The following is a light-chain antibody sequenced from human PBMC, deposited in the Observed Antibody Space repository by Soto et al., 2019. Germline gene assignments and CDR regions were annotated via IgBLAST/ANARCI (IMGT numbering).Light chain of an antibody. J-gene: IGKJ2*01. CDR1: QSLNSGY. CDR2: AAS. V-gene: IGKV3-20*01. Sequence: EIVLTQSPGTLSLSPGERATLSCRTSQSLNSGYLAWYQQKPGQAPRLLIYAASSRATDIPDRFSGSGSGTDFILTISRLEPEDFAVYSCQQYGSSPYTFGQGTKLEIK. CDR3: QQYGSSPYT.